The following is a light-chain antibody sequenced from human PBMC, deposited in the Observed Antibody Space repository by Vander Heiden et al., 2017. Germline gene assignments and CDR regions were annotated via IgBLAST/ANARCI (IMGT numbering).Light chain of an antibody. V-gene: IGKV1-5*03. CDR1: QSFGGW. J-gene: IGKJ2*01. CDR3: QHHHS. Sequence: DIQMTQSPVTLSVSVGDRVSITCRASQSFGGWWAWYQQKPGKAPKLLIYKTSTLETGVPSRFSGSVSGTDFTLTISSLQPDDFATYYCQHHHSFGQGTKLEIK. CDR2: KTS.